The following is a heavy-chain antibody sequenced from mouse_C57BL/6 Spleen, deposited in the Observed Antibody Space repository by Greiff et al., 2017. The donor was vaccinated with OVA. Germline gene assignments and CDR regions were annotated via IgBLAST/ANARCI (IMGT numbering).Heavy chain of an antibody. V-gene: IGHV5-17*01. D-gene: IGHD1-1*01. J-gene: IGHJ1*03. CDR3: AGPITTVDWYFDV. CDR1: GFTFSDYG. CDR2: ISSGSSTL. Sequence: EVMLVESGGGLVKPGGSLKLSCAASGFTFSDYGMHWVRQAPEKGLEWVAYISSGSSTLYYADTVKGRFTISRDNAKNTLFLQMTSLRSEDTAMYYCAGPITTVDWYFDVWGTRTTVTVSS.